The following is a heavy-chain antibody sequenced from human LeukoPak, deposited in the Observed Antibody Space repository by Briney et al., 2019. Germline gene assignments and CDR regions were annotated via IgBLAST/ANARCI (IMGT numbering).Heavy chain of an antibody. CDR2: MNPNSGNT. V-gene: IGHV1-8*01. CDR3: ARGIAAAGISVDWFDP. J-gene: IGHJ5*02. CDR1: GYTFTSYD. Sequence: RASVKVSCKASGYTFTSYDINWVRQATGQGLEWMGWMNPNSGNTGYAQKFQGRVTMTRNTSISTAYMELSSLRSEDTAVYYCARGIAAAGISVDWFDPWGQGTLVTVSS. D-gene: IGHD6-13*01.